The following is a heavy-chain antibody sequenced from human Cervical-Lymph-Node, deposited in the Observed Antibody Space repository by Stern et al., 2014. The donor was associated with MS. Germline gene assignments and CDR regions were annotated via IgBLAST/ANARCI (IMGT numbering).Heavy chain of an antibody. V-gene: IGHV5-51*01. CDR2: IYPGDSDT. J-gene: IGHJ4*02. Sequence: EVQLAQPGAELKKPGESLKISCKGSGYSFNLYWIGWVRQMPGKGMQWMVIIYPGDSDTRYSPSFQGQVTISADKSISTAYLQWSSLKASDTAMYYCAALVRGSYFYWGQGTLVTVSS. CDR1: GYSFNLYW. CDR3: AALVRGSYFY. D-gene: IGHD1-26*01.